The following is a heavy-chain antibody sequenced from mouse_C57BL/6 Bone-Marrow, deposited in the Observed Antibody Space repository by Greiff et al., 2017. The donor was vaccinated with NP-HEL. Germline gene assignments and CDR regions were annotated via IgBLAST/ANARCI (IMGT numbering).Heavy chain of an antibody. V-gene: IGHV1-69*01. J-gene: IGHJ2*01. Sequence: QVQLQQPGAELVMPGASVKLSCKASGYTFTSYWMHWVKQRPGQGLEWIGEIDPSDSYTNYNQKFKGKSTLTVDKSSSTAYMQLSILTSEDSAVYYCARFITTVVSYFDYWGQGTTLTVSS. D-gene: IGHD1-1*01. CDR1: GYTFTSYW. CDR3: ARFITTVVSYFDY. CDR2: IDPSDSYT.